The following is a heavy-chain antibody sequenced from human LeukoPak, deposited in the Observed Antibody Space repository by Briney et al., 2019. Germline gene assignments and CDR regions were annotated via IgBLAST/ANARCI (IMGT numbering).Heavy chain of an antibody. D-gene: IGHD6-13*01. CDR1: GGTFSSYA. CDR3: ASPARAAAGLGNYYYYMDV. J-gene: IGHJ6*03. CDR2: IIPILGIA. Sequence: ASVKVSCKASGGTFSSYAISWVRQAPGQGLEWMGRIIPILGIANYAQKFQGRVTITADESTSTAYMELSSLRSEDTAVYYCASPARAAAGLGNYYYYMDVWGKGTTVTVSS. V-gene: IGHV1-69*04.